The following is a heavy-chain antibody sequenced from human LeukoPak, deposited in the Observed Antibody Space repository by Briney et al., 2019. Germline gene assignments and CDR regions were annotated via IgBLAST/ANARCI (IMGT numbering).Heavy chain of an antibody. D-gene: IGHD5-18*01. Sequence: GGSLRLSCAASGFTFSSYGMHWVRQAPGKGLEWVAVISYDGSNKYYADSVKGRFTISRDNSKNTLYLQMNSLRAEDTAVYYCAKDAYSYGYLYYYYMDVWGKGTTVTVSS. CDR3: AKDAYSYGYLYYYYMDV. CDR1: GFTFSSYG. V-gene: IGHV3-30*18. CDR2: ISYDGSNK. J-gene: IGHJ6*03.